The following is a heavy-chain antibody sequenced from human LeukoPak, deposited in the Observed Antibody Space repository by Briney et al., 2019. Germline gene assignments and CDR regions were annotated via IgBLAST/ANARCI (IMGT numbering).Heavy chain of an antibody. CDR3: GGSCYFDY. V-gene: IGHV4-38-2*02. Sequence: SETLSLTCTVSAYSISSGFYWGWIRQPPGKGLEWIGSIYQSGSTYYNPSLKSRVIISVDTSKNQFSDTAVYYCARDVRLVCSGGSCYFDYWGQGALVTVSS. CDR1: AYSISSGFY. CDR2: IYQSGST. D-gene: IGHD2-15*01. J-gene: IGHJ4*02.